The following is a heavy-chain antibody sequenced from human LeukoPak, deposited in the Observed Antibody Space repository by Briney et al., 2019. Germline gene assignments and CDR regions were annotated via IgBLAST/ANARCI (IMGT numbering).Heavy chain of an antibody. J-gene: IGHJ5*02. CDR2: INPSGGRT. Sequence: GASVNVSFTASVYTFTIYYMHWVRQAPGQGLEWMGIINPSGGRTSYAQKFQGRVTMTRDTSTSTVYMELSSLRSEDTAVYYCARSYGDYVFTYNWFDPWGQGTLVTVSS. CDR3: ARSYGDYVFTYNWFDP. CDR1: VYTFTIYY. V-gene: IGHV1-46*01. D-gene: IGHD4-17*01.